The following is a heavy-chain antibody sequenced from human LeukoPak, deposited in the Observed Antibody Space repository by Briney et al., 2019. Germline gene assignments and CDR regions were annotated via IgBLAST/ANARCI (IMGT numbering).Heavy chain of an antibody. Sequence: GGSLRLSCAASGFTFSSYWMSWVRQAPGKGLEWVANIKQDGSEKYYVDSVKGRFTISRDNAKNSLYLQMNSPRAEDTAVYYCAKHAYYYDSSGYYYLAYYYYGMDVWGQGTTVTVSS. CDR2: IKQDGSEK. J-gene: IGHJ6*02. CDR3: AKHAYYYDSSGYYYLAYYYYGMDV. CDR1: GFTFSSYW. D-gene: IGHD3-22*01. V-gene: IGHV3-7*01.